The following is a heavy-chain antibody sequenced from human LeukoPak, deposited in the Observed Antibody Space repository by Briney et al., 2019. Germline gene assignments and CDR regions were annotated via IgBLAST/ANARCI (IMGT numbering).Heavy chain of an antibody. CDR2: ISGSGGST. Sequence: GGSLRLSRATSGFTFSSYAMSWLRQGPGKGLEWVSAISGSGGSTYYADSVKGRFTISRDNSKNTLYLQMNSLRAEDTAVYYCAKVRDYDILTGYFDYWGQGTLVTVSS. D-gene: IGHD3-9*01. CDR1: GFTFSSYA. CDR3: AKVRDYDILTGYFDY. J-gene: IGHJ4*02. V-gene: IGHV3-23*01.